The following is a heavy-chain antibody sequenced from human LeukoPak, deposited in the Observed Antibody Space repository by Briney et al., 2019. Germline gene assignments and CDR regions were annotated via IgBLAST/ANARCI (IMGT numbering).Heavy chain of an antibody. CDR3: ARALPRGTVVTHFDY. CDR1: GYTFTTYD. V-gene: IGHV1-8*01. Sequence: GASVKVSCKASGYTFTTYDMTRVRQATGQGLEWMGWMNPDSGDTAYAQKFQGRVTMTRNTSISTAYMELSSLGSEDTAVYYCARALPRGTVVTHFDYWGQGTLVTVSS. D-gene: IGHD4-23*01. J-gene: IGHJ4*02. CDR2: MNPDSGDT.